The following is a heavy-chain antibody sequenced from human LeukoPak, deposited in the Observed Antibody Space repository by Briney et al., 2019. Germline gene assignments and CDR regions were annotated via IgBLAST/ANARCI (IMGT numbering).Heavy chain of an antibody. V-gene: IGHV3-11*01. D-gene: IGHD3-22*01. CDR3: AREAPRYYDSSGYSDY. Sequence: SGGSLRLSCAASGFTFSDYYMSWIRQAPGKGLEWVSYISSSGSTIYYADSVKGRFTISRDNAKNSLYLQMNSLRAEDTAVYYCAREAPRYYDSSGYSDYWGQGTLVTVSS. J-gene: IGHJ4*02. CDR1: GFTFSDYY. CDR2: ISSSGSTI.